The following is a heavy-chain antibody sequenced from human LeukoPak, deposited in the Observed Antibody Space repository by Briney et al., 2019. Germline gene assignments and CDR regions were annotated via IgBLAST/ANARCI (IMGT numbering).Heavy chain of an antibody. V-gene: IGHV4-4*07. CDR3: ARDIGPNYDSSGYYLNWFDP. Sequence: PSETLSLTCTASGGSISSYYWSWIRQPAGKGLEWIGRIYTSGSTNYNPSLKSRVTMSVDTSKNQFSLKLSSVTAADTAVYYCARDIGPNYDSSGYYLNWFDPWGQGTLVTVSS. CDR1: GGSISSYY. D-gene: IGHD3-22*01. CDR2: IYTSGST. J-gene: IGHJ5*02.